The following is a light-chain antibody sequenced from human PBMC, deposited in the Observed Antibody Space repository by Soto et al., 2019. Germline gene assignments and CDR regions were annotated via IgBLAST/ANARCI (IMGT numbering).Light chain of an antibody. CDR1: QSISSR. J-gene: IGKJ4*01. V-gene: IGKV1-5*01. CDR2: DAS. CDR3: QQYNSYS. Sequence: DIQMTQSPSTLSASVGDRVTITCRASQSISSRLAWYQQKPGKAPKLLIYDASSLESGVPSRFSGSGSGTEFTLTISSLQPDDFATYYCQQYNSYSFGGGTKVEIK.